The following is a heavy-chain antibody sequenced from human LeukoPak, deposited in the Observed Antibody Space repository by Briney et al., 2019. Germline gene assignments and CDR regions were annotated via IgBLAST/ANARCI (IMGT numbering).Heavy chain of an antibody. D-gene: IGHD5-24*01. V-gene: IGHV1-18*01. Sequence: ASVKVSCKASGYTFTSYGISWVRQAPGQGLEWMGWISAFNGNTKYAQKLQGRVTMTTDTSTSTAYLEVRSLRSDDTAVYYCARDSFEMAATGDYWGQGTLVTASS. CDR3: ARDSFEMAATGDY. J-gene: IGHJ4*02. CDR1: GYTFTSYG. CDR2: ISAFNGNT.